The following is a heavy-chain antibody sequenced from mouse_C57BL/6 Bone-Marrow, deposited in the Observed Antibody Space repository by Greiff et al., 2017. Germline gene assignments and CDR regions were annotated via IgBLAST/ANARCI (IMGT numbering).Heavy chain of an antibody. CDR2: IYPGSGNT. CDR3: ARRTTAYYFDY. CDR1: GYTFTDYY. J-gene: IGHJ2*01. V-gene: IGHV1-76*01. D-gene: IGHD1-2*01. Sequence: QVQLKQSGAELVRPGASVKLSCKASGYTFTDYYINWVKQRPGQGLEWIARIYPGSGNTYYTEKFKGKATLTAEKSSSTAYMQLSSLTSEDSAVYFCARRTTAYYFDYWGQGTTLTVSS.